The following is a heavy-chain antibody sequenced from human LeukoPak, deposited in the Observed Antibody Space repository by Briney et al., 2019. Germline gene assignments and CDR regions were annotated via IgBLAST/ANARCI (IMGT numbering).Heavy chain of an antibody. CDR3: AAWGGKLSYYYGMDV. CDR2: ISSSSSSYI. D-gene: IGHD4-23*01. V-gene: IGHV3-21*01. Sequence: GGSLRLSCAASGFTFSSYSMNWVRQAPGKGLEWVSSISSSSSSYIYYADSVKGRFTISRDNAKNSLYLQMNSLRAEDTAVYYCAAWGGKLSYYYGMDVWGQGTTVTVSS. J-gene: IGHJ6*02. CDR1: GFTFSSYS.